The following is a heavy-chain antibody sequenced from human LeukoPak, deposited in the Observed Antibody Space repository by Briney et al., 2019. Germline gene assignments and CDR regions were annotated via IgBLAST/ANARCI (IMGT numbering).Heavy chain of an antibody. V-gene: IGHV4-39*07. Sequence: SETLSLTCTVSGGSISSSSYYWSWIRQPPGKGLEWIGEINHSGSTNYNPSLKSRVTISVDTSKNQFSLKLSSVTAADTAVYYCARNPPDAPWYDRRRDWFDPWGQGTLVTVSS. J-gene: IGHJ5*02. CDR3: ARNPPDAPWYDRRRDWFDP. D-gene: IGHD3-22*01. CDR2: INHSGST. CDR1: GGSISSSSYY.